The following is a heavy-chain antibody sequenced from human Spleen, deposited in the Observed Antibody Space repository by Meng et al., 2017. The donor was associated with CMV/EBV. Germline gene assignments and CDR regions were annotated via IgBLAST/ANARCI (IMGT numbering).Heavy chain of an antibody. CDR3: AREIAAGGYSWFDP. V-gene: IGHV4-39*07. CDR2: IYYSGST. Sequence: ESLKISCTVSGGSFSISSYYWGWIRQPPGKGLEWIGDIYYSGSTYYNPSLKSRVIISDDTSKNQFSLNLNSVTAADTAVYYCAREIAAGGYSWFDPWGQGTLVTVSS. D-gene: IGHD6-13*01. CDR1: GGSFSISSYY. J-gene: IGHJ5*02.